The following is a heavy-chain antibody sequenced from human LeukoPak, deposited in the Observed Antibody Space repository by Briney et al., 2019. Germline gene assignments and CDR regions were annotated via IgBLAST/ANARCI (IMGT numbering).Heavy chain of an antibody. J-gene: IGHJ4*02. CDR1: GGSFGDHY. V-gene: IGHV4-34*01. D-gene: IGHD3-10*01. CDR3: ASRVGRGLYYFDY. Sequence: SETLSLTCAVYGGSFGDHYCAWIRQSPEKGLEWIGEINHSGNTNYNPSLKSRVTTSIDTSKNQFSLKLTSVTAADTAVYYCASRVGRGLYYFDYWAQGTPVIVSS. CDR2: INHSGNT.